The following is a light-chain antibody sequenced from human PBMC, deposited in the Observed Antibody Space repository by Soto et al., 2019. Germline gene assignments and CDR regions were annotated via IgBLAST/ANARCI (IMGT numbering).Light chain of an antibody. CDR1: QDISNN. CDR3: QQYDNLPFT. J-gene: IGKJ3*01. V-gene: IGKV1-33*01. CDR2: DAS. Sequence: DIQMTQSPSSLSASVGDRVTITCQARQDISNNLNWYQQKPGKAPELLIYDASNLETGVPSRFSGSGSGTDFTFTISSLQPEDIATYYCQQYDNLPFTFGPGTKVDIK.